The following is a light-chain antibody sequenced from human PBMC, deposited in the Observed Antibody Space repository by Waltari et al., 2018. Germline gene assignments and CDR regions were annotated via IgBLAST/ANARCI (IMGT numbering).Light chain of an antibody. CDR3: QKYGTRPAT. CDR2: DAS. CDR1: QSVGRT. J-gene: IGKJ1*01. V-gene: IGKV3-20*01. Sequence: IVLTHSTPPLSSSPGENPTLSCRASQSVGRTLAWYQQRPGQAPRLLIYDASSRATGIPDRFSGSGSGTDFSLTISRLEPEDFAVYYCQKYGTRPATFGQGTKVEVK.